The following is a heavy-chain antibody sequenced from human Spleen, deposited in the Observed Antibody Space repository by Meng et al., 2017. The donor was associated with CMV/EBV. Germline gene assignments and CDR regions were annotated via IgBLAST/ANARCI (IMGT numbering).Heavy chain of an antibody. CDR1: VCSFTSYG. V-gene: IGHV1-69*11. CDR2: IITMSETA. CDR3: ATDGPGGGSYCLY. D-gene: IGHD3-10*01. J-gene: IGHJ4*02. Sequence: ASVCSFTSYGIRWARHAPGQGLEWVGTIITMSETAIYTQKFRGSVTITADESTTTAHMEISGLTSEDTAVYYCATDGPGGGSYCLYWGQGTLVTVSS.